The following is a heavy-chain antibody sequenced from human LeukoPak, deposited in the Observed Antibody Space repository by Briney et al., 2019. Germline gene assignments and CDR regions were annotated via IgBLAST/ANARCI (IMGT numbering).Heavy chain of an antibody. CDR2: ISGSGGST. J-gene: IGHJ4*02. V-gene: IGHV3-23*01. D-gene: IGHD3-22*01. CDR1: EFTFSRYA. CDR3: AKRGPITMIVAYYFDY. Sequence: GGSLRLSCAASEFTFSRYAMSWVRQAPGKGLEWVSAISGSGGSTYYADSVKGRFTISRDNSKNTLYLQMNSLRAEDTAVYYCAKRGPITMIVAYYFDYWGQGTLVTVSS.